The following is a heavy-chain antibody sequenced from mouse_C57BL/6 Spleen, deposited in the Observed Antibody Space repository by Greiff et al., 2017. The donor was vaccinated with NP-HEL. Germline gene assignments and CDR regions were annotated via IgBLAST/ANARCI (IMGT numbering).Heavy chain of an antibody. V-gene: IGHV14-1*01. Sequence: EVQLQQSGAELVRPGASVKLSCTASGFNIKDYYMHWVKQRPEQGLEWIGRIDPEDGDTEYAPKFQGKATMTADTSSNTAYRQLSSLTSEDTAVYYCTTSLHYYGSSYEGFYAMDYWGQGTSVTVSS. D-gene: IGHD1-1*01. CDR2: IDPEDGDT. J-gene: IGHJ4*01. CDR1: GFNIKDYY. CDR3: TTSLHYYGSSYEGFYAMDY.